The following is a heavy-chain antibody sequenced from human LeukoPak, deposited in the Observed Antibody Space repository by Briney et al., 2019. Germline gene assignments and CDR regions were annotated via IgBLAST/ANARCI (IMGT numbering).Heavy chain of an antibody. V-gene: IGHV4-59*08. D-gene: IGHD3-22*01. CDR2: IYYSGST. CDR1: GGSISSYY. CDR3: ARLLYYYDSSRYYYFDY. J-gene: IGHJ4*02. Sequence: SETLSLTCTVSGGSISSYYWSWIRQPPGKGLEWIGYIYYSGSTNSNPSLKSRVTISLDTSKNQFSLKLSSVTAADTAVYYCARLLYYYDSSRYYYFDYWGQGTLVTVSS.